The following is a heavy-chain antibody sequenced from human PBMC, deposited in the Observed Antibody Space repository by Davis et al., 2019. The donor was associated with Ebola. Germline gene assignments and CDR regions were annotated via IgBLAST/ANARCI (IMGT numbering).Heavy chain of an antibody. J-gene: IGHJ4*02. CDR1: EYTLNEFS. Sequence: AASVKVSCKVSEYTLNEFSIHWVRQAPGKGLEWMGRFDPEDGERIYAQKFQGRVTMTDDTSTDTAYMKLTSLRYEDTAVYYGAIGGRAGGFDYWGQGTLVTVSS. CDR2: FDPEDGER. CDR3: AIGGRAGGFDY. V-gene: IGHV1-24*01.